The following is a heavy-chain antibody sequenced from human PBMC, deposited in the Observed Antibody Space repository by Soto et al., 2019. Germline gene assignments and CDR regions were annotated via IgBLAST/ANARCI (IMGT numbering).Heavy chain of an antibody. J-gene: IGHJ4*02. CDR3: ARCIAAAGPIDY. V-gene: IGHV4-4*02. D-gene: IGHD6-13*01. CDR1: GGSISSSNW. Sequence: QVQLQESGPGLVKPSGTLSLTCAVSGGSISSSNWWSWVRQPPGKGLEWIGEIYHSGSTNYNPSLKSQVTRSVAKPKNQFSVKLSSVTAADTAVYYCARCIAAAGPIDYWGQGTLVTVSS. CDR2: IYHSGST.